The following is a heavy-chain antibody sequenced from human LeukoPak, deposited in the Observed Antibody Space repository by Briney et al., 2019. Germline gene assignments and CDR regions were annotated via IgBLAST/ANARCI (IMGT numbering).Heavy chain of an antibody. Sequence: PGGSLRLSCAASGFTFDDYGMNWVRQAPGKGLEWVSSITSSSSYIYYADSVKGRFTISRDNAKKSVYLQMNSLRAEDTAVYYCARGSTYSSGWYTGFDYWGQGTLVTVSS. D-gene: IGHD6-19*01. V-gene: IGHV3-21*01. J-gene: IGHJ4*02. CDR1: GFTFDDYG. CDR2: ITSSSSYI. CDR3: ARGSTYSSGWYTGFDY.